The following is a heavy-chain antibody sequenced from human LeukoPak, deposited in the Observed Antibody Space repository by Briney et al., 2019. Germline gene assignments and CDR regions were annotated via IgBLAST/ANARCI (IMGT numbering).Heavy chain of an antibody. V-gene: IGHV3-30-3*01. CDR1: GFTFSSYA. Sequence: PGRSLRLSCAASGFTFSSYAMHWVRQAPGKGLEWVAVISYDGSNKYYADSVKGRFTISRDNSKNTLYLQMNSLRAEDTAVYYCARGYWADTAMVFFDYWGQGTLVTVSS. D-gene: IGHD5-18*01. J-gene: IGHJ4*02. CDR2: ISYDGSNK. CDR3: ARGYWADTAMVFFDY.